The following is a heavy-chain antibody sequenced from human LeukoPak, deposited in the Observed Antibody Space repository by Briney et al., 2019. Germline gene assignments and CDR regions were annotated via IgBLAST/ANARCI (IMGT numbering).Heavy chain of an antibody. CDR3: ARGLRSSSSDFDY. J-gene: IGHJ4*02. CDR2: IYYSGST. CDR1: GGSISSGGYY. V-gene: IGHV4-31*03. Sequence: SQTLSLTCTVSGGSISSGGYYWSWIRQHPGKGLEWIGYIYYSGSTYYNPSLKSRVTISVDTSKNQFSLKLSSVTAADTAVYYCARGLRSSSSDFDYWGRGTLVTVSS. D-gene: IGHD6-6*01.